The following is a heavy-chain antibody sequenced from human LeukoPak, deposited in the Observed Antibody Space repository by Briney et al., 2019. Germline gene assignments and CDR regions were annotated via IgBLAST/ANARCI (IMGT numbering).Heavy chain of an antibody. Sequence: SSETLSLTCTVSGGSISSYYWSWIRQPPGKGLEWIGYIHYSGSTNYNPSLKSRVTISVDTSKNQFSLKLSSVTAADTAVYYCARDQWEFDYWGQGTLVTVSS. V-gene: IGHV4-59*01. J-gene: IGHJ4*02. CDR1: GGSISSYY. CDR2: IHYSGST. D-gene: IGHD1-26*01. CDR3: ARDQWEFDY.